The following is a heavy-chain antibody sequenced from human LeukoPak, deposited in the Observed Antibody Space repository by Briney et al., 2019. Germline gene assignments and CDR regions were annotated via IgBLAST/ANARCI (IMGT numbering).Heavy chain of an antibody. CDR1: GFTFTTHA. D-gene: IGHD6-19*01. V-gene: IGHV3-23*01. CDR2: FSGSITKT. CDR3: AKQRAGSAWFTLDF. Sequence: GGSLRLSCEASGFTFTTHAMSWVRQAPGKGLEWVSAFSGSITKTYYANSVKGRFTISRDNSKNTLYLQMSSLRAEDTALYYCAKQRAGSAWFTLDFWGPGTLVTVSS. J-gene: IGHJ4*02.